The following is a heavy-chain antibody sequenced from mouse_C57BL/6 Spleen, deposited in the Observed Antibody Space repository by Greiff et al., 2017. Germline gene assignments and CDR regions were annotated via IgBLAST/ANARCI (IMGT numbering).Heavy chain of an antibody. CDR2: INPNNGGT. J-gene: IGHJ1*03. V-gene: IGHV1-26*01. CDR1: GYTFTDYY. CDR3: ARRRPTSFDV. Sequence: EVQLQQSGPELVKPGASVKISCKASGYTFTDYYMNWVKQSHGKSLEWIGDINPNNGGTSYNQKFKGKATLTVDKSSSTAYMELRSLTSEDSAVYYCARRRPTSFDVWGTGTTVTVSS.